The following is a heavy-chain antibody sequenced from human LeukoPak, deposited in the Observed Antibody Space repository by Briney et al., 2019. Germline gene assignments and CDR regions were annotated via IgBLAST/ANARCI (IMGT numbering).Heavy chain of an antibody. V-gene: IGHV3-21*01. CDR1: GFTFSSYS. CDR3: ARVTAVVGGFPFDY. J-gene: IGHJ4*02. Sequence: KTGGSLRLSCAASGFTFSSYSMNWVRQAPGKGLEWVSSISSSSSYIYYADSVKGRFNISRDNAKNSLYLQMNSLRAEDTAVYYCARVTAVVGGFPFDYWGQGTLVTVSS. CDR2: ISSSSSYI. D-gene: IGHD6-19*01.